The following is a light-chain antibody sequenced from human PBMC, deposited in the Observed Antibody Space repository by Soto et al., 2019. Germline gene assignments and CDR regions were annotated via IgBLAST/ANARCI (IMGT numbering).Light chain of an antibody. J-gene: IGLJ1*01. CDR2: DVN. CDR3: SSYTSSSTLV. V-gene: IGLV2-14*01. CDR1: SSDVGGYEY. Sequence: QSALTQPASVSGSPGQSITISCTGTSSDVGGYEYVSWYQQHPGKAPKLMIYDVNDRPSGVSTRFSGSKSGNTASLTISGLQAEDEAYYYCSSYTSSSTLVFGTGTKVTVL.